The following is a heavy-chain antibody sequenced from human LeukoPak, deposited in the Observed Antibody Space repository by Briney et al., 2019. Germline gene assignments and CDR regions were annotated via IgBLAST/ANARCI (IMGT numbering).Heavy chain of an antibody. V-gene: IGHV3-48*01. Sequence: GGSLRLSCVASGFAISFYNMNWVRQAPGKGLEWLSYIGSSSSTIYYADSVKGRFTISRDNSKNTLYLQMNSLRAEDTAVYYCARDLVALTYYYDSSGYPTGGFDYWGQGTLVTVSS. CDR2: IGSSSSTI. D-gene: IGHD3-22*01. CDR3: ARDLVALTYYYDSSGYPTGGFDY. J-gene: IGHJ4*02. CDR1: GFAISFYN.